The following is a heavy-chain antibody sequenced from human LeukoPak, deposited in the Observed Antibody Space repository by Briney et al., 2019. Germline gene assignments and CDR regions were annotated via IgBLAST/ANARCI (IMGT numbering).Heavy chain of an antibody. Sequence: PGGSLRLSCAASGFTFSNAWMSWVRQAPGKGLEWVANIKQDGSEKYYVDSVKGRFTISRDNAKNSLYLQMNSLRAEDTAVYYCARTDTAMVEDYWGQGTLVTVSS. D-gene: IGHD5-18*01. CDR2: IKQDGSEK. J-gene: IGHJ4*02. CDR3: ARTDTAMVEDY. V-gene: IGHV3-7*01. CDR1: GFTFSNAW.